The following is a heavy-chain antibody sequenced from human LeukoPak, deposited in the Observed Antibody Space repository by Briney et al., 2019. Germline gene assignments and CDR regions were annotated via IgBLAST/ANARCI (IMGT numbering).Heavy chain of an antibody. J-gene: IGHJ6*03. Sequence: SEALSLTCAVYGGSFSGYYWSWIRQPPGKGLEWIGEINHSGSTNYKPSLKSRVTISVDTSKNQFYLKLSSVTAADTGVYYCARATQRPAGGIRNYYMDVWGKGTPVTVSS. CDR1: GGSFSGYY. V-gene: IGHV4-34*01. CDR3: ARATQRPAGGIRNYYMDV. D-gene: IGHD2-15*01. CDR2: INHSGST.